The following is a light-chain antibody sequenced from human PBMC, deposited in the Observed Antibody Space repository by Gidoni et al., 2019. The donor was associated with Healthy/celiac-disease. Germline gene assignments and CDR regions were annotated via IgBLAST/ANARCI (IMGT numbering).Light chain of an antibody. J-gene: IGKJ1*01. CDR2: KAS. CDR1: QSISSW. CDR3: QQYNSYSRAWT. V-gene: IGKV1-5*03. Sequence: DLQMTQSTSTLSASVGDRVTITCRASQSISSWLAWYQQKPGKAPKLLIYKASSLESGVPSRFSGSGSGTEFTLTISSLQPDDFATYYCQQYNSYSRAWTFGQGTKVEIK.